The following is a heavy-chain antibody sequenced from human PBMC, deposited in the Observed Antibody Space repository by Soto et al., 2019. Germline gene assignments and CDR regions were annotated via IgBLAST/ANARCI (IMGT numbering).Heavy chain of an antibody. J-gene: IGHJ4*02. Sequence: GGSLRLSCAASGFTFSSYGMHWVRQAPGKGLEWVSVIGCGSSNEYYADSVKGRFTISRDNAKNSLFLQMNSLRVEDTAVYYCARNLIKNYYDFWSGWDYWGPGTLVTVSS. CDR2: IGCGSSNE. V-gene: IGHV3-33*01. D-gene: IGHD3-3*01. CDR3: ARNLIKNYYDFWSGWDY. CDR1: GFTFSSYG.